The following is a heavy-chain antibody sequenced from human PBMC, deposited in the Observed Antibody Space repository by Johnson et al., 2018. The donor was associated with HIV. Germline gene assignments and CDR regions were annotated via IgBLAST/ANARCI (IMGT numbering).Heavy chain of an antibody. CDR2: ISRNSGSI. CDR1: GFTFSSYA. J-gene: IGHJ3*02. D-gene: IGHD1-26*01. Sequence: VQLVESGGGVVQPGRSLRLSCAASGFTFSSYAMHWVRQAPGKGLEWVSGISRNSGSIGYADSVKGRFTISRDNAKNSLYLQMNSLRAEDTALYYCARGRSQGAFDIWGQGTMVTVAS. V-gene: IGHV3-9*01. CDR3: ARGRSQGAFDI.